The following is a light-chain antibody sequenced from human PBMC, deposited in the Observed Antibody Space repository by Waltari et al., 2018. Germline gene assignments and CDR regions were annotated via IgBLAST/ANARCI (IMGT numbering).Light chain of an antibody. CDR1: HNINTW. J-gene: IGKJ1*01. CDR3: QQGSSVPPT. V-gene: IGKV1-12*01. Sequence: DNQLTQSPSSVSASIGERVTITGRASHNINTWLAWYQQKPGKGPNLLIFGASSVQTGVPSRFSGSGSGTFFTLTINGLQPEDSATYFCQQGSSVPPTFGQGTIVEVK. CDR2: GAS.